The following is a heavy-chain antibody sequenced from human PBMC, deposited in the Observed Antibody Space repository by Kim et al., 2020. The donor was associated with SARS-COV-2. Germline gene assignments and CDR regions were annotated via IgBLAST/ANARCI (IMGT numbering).Heavy chain of an antibody. J-gene: IGHJ4*02. Sequence: NYTPTLKSRVTISVDTSKNQFSLKLSSVTAADTAVYYCARVGAPTSTEDYWGQGTLVTVSS. V-gene: IGHV4-34*01. D-gene: IGHD4-17*01. CDR3: ARVGAPTSTEDY.